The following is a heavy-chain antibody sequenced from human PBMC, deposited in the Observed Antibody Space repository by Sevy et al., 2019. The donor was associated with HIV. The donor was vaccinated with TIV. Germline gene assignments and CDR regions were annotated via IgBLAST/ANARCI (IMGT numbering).Heavy chain of an antibody. CDR1: GFSFSIYS. CDR2: ISSSSRTI. V-gene: IGHV3-48*01. J-gene: IGHJ4*02. Sequence: GGSLRLSCAASGFSFSIYSMNWVRQAPGKGLEWVAYISSSSRTIFYADSVKGRFTISRDNAKKSLYLQMGSLTAEDTAVYYCARDEQTYGDYDYFDYWGQGTLVTVSS. D-gene: IGHD4-17*01. CDR3: ARDEQTYGDYDYFDY.